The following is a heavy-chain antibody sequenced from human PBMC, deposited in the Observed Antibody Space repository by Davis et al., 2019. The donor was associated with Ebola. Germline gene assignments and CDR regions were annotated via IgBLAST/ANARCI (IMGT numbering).Heavy chain of an antibody. J-gene: IGHJ6*02. Sequence: GGSLRLSCAASGFTFSSYSMNWVRQAPGKGLEWVSYISSSSSTIYYADSVKGRFTISRDNAKNSLYLQMNSLRDEDTAVYYCARGGHDIVVVPAAMASYYYYGMDVWGQGTTVTVSS. CDR3: ARGGHDIVVVPAAMASYYYYGMDV. CDR1: GFTFSSYS. CDR2: ISSSSSTI. V-gene: IGHV3-48*02. D-gene: IGHD2-2*01.